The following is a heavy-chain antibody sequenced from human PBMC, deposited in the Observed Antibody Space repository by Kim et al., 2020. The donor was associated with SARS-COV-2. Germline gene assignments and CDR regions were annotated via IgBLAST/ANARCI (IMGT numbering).Heavy chain of an antibody. J-gene: IGHJ4*02. V-gene: IGHV1-3*01. Sequence: ASVKVSCKASGYTFTSYAMHWVRQAPGQRLEWMGWINAGNGNTKYSQKFQGRVTITRDTSASTAYMELSSLRSEDTAVYYCARDAGYYYDCSGYYGQFDYWGQGTLVTVSS. D-gene: IGHD3-22*01. CDR2: INAGNGNT. CDR3: ARDAGYYYDCSGYYGQFDY. CDR1: GYTFTSYA.